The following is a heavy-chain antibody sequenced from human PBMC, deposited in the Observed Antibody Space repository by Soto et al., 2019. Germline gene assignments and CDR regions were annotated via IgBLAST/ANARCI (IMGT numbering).Heavy chain of an antibody. J-gene: IGHJ4*02. V-gene: IGHV3-30-3*01. CDR1: GFTFSRYA. Sequence: GGSLRLSCAASGFTFSRYAMHWVRQAPGKGLEWVAVISYDGSNKYYADSVKGRFTISRDNSKNTLYLQMNSLRAEDTAVYYCARVPPVAGMRGYFDYWAQGTLVTVP. CDR2: ISYDGSNK. D-gene: IGHD6-19*01. CDR3: ARVPPVAGMRGYFDY.